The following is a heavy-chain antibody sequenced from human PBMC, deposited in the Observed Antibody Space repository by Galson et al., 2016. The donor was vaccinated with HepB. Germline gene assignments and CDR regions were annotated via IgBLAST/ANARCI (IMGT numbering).Heavy chain of an antibody. V-gene: IGHV3-66*01. D-gene: IGHD3-22*01. CDR2: IYSGGST. CDR1: GFTVSSNY. CDR3: ARETLSYSDRSGYLDMTYYGMDV. J-gene: IGHJ6*02. Sequence: SLRLSCAASGFTVSSNYMSWVRQAPGKGLAWVSIIYSGGSTYYADSVKGRFTISRDNSKNTLYLQMKSLRAEDTAVYYCARETLSYSDRSGYLDMTYYGMDVWGQGTTVTVSS.